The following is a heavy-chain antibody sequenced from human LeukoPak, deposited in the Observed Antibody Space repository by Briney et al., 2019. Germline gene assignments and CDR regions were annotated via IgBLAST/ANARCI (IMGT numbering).Heavy chain of an antibody. CDR2: IYYSGST. J-gene: IGHJ2*01. CDR3: ASHGRAIQLWALFSFDL. CDR1: GGSISSSSYY. Sequence: PSETLSLTCTVSGGSISSSSYYWGWIRQPPGKGLEWIGSIYYSGSTYYNPSLKSRVTISVDTSKSQFSLKLSSVTAADTAVYYCASHGRAIQLWALFSFDLWGRGTLVTVSS. V-gene: IGHV4-39*01. D-gene: IGHD5-18*01.